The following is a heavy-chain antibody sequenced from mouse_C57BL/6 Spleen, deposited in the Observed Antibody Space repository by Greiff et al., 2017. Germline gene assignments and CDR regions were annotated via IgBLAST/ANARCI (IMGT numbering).Heavy chain of an antibody. J-gene: IGHJ1*03. CDR3: ARCYYGNYGYFDV. V-gene: IGHV1-39*01. CDR1: GYSFTDYN. D-gene: IGHD2-1*01. Sequence: VQLQQSGPELVKPGASVKISCTASGYSFTDYNMNWVKQSNGKSLEWIGVINPNYGTTSYNQKFKGKATFTVDQSASTAYMQLNSLTSEDSAVYDCARCYYGNYGYFDVWGTGTTVTVSS. CDR2: INPNYGTT.